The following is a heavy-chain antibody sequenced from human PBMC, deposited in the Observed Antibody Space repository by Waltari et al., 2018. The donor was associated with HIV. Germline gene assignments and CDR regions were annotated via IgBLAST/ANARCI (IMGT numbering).Heavy chain of an antibody. V-gene: IGHV4-4*02. CDR2: IYHSGST. Sequence: QVQLQDSGPGLVKPSGTLSLTCVVSGGSISSSNWWIWVRQPPGKGLEWIGEIYHSGSTNYTPSLKRRVTISVDKSKDKVTLKLRSVTAADTAVYFCARVSSLTGYYKALDYWGQGTLGTVSS. CDR1: GGSISSSNW. CDR3: ARVSSLTGYYKALDY. D-gene: IGHD3-9*01. J-gene: IGHJ4*02.